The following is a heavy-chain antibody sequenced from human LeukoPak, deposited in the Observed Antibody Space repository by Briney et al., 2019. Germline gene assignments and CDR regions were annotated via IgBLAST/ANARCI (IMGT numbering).Heavy chain of an antibody. J-gene: IGHJ4*02. V-gene: IGHV1-69*06. CDR1: GGTFSSFA. Sequence: ASVKVSCKTSGGTFSSFAITWVRQTPGQGLEWMGGIIPIFGTTNYAQKFQDRVTITADKSTSTAYMKLSSLRSEDTAVYFCARDDNYGIFVNVDYWGQGTLVTVSS. D-gene: IGHD4-11*01. CDR2: IIPIFGTT. CDR3: ARDDNYGIFVNVDY.